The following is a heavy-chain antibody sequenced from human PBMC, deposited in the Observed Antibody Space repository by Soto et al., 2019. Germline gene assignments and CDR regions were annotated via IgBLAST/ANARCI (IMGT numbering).Heavy chain of an antibody. V-gene: IGHV3-48*01. J-gene: IGHJ4*02. CDR3: ARADSSGWRQGDY. CDR2: ISSSSSTI. Sequence: EVQLVESGGGLVQPGGSLRLSCAASGFTFSSYSMNWVRQAPGKGLEWVSYISSSSSTIYYADSVKGRFTISRDNAKNSLYLQKNSLRAEDTAVYYCARADSSGWRQGDYWGQGTLVTVSS. D-gene: IGHD6-19*01. CDR1: GFTFSSYS.